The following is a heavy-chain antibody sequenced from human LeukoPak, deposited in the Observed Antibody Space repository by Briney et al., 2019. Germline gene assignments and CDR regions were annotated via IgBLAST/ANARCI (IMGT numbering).Heavy chain of an antibody. V-gene: IGHV4-39*07. D-gene: IGHD3-10*01. CDR2: IYSRGNT. CDR1: GVSLSSGSNY. CDR3: TRSDGYGLVGI. J-gene: IGHJ3*02. Sequence: SETLSLTCSVSGVSLSSGSNYWGWGRQPPGRTLERVGSIYSRGNTYYNPSLKSRVIILIDTGKNHFSLNLSSVTAADTAVYYCTRSDGYGLVGIWGQGTMVTVSS.